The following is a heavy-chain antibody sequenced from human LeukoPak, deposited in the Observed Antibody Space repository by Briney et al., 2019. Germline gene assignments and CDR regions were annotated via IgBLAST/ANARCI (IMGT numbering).Heavy chain of an antibody. D-gene: IGHD3-22*01. CDR1: GDSISNYY. V-gene: IGHV4-59*01. CDR3: ARDNGITMIVDNWFDP. Sequence: NPSETLSLTCTVSGDSISNYYWTWMRQPPGKGLEWIGYIYYSGSTNYNPSLKSRVTISVGTSKNQFSLKLSSVTAADTAVYYCARDNGITMIVDNWFDPWGQGTLVTVSS. CDR2: IYYSGST. J-gene: IGHJ5*02.